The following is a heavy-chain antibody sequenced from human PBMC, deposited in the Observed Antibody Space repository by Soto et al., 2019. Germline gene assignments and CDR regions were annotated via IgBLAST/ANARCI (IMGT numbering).Heavy chain of an antibody. CDR3: ARGGTTLPLDV. J-gene: IGHJ6*02. CDR1: GYSFTNYW. CDR2: IDPTDSHP. Sequence: GESLKISCEASGYSFTNYWINWVRQMPGKGLEWMGRIDPTDSHPNYSPSFQGHVTVSVDRSISTAYLQWSSLKASDSAVYYCARGGTTLPLDVWGQGTTVTVSS. D-gene: IGHD2-2*01. V-gene: IGHV5-10-1*01.